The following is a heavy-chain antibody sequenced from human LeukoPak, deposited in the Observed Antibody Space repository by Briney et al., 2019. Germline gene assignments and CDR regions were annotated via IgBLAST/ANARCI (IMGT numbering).Heavy chain of an antibody. J-gene: IGHJ4*02. D-gene: IGHD6-19*01. CDR1: GFSFSYFW. Sequence: QSGGSLRLSCAASGFSFSYFWMSWVRQAPGKGLEWVANIKQDGNEKYYVDSVKGRFTISRDNAKKSLYLQMNNLRAEDTAVYYCARDPREGYSSGWRGGYWGQGTLVTVSS. V-gene: IGHV3-7*01. CDR2: IKQDGNEK. CDR3: ARDPREGYSSGWRGGY.